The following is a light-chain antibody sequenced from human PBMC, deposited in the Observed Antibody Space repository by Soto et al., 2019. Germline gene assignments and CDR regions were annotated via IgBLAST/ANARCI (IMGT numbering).Light chain of an antibody. J-gene: IGKJ4*01. CDR2: AAS. CDR3: QQIYSAPRT. CDR1: QSITTY. Sequence: DIQMTQSPCSLSASVGDRVTITCRASQSITTYLNWYRQKPGKAPKLLIYAASSLQSGVPSRFSGSGSETEFTLSISSLQPEDFATYFCQQIYSAPRTFGGGTKVDIK. V-gene: IGKV1-39*01.